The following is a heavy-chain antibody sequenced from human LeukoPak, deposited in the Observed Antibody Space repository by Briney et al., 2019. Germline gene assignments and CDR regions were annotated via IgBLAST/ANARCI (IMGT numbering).Heavy chain of an antibody. V-gene: IGHV4-30-4*07. J-gene: IGHJ4*02. CDR2: IYYSGGS. Sequence: SETLSLTCAVSGGSISSGGYSWSWIRQPPGQGLERNGYIYYSGGSSYNPSLKSRVTISVDTSKNQFSLKLSSVTAADTAVYYCARSYGSGSYYPGPFDYWGQGTLVTVSS. CDR1: GGSISSGGYS. D-gene: IGHD3-10*01. CDR3: ARSYGSGSYYPGPFDY.